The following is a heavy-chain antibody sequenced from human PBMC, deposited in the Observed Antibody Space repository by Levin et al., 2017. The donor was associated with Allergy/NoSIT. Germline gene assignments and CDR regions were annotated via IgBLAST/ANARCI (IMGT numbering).Heavy chain of an antibody. Sequence: GESLKISCAASGFTFSNYAMSWVRQAPGKGLEWVSVVSVSGGSTNYVDSVKGRFTISRDNSKDTLYLQMNSLRAEDTAVYYCAKDLSGADYSFDYWGQGTLVSVSS. CDR3: AKDLSGADYSFDY. CDR2: VSVSGGST. D-gene: IGHD2-21*02. J-gene: IGHJ4*02. V-gene: IGHV3-23*01. CDR1: GFTFSNYA.